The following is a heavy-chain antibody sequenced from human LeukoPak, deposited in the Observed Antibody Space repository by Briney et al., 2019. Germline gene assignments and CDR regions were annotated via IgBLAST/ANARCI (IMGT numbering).Heavy chain of an antibody. Sequence: ASVKVSCKASGYTFISYYMHWVRQAPGQGLEWMGIINPSGGSTTYAQNFQGRVTMTRDMSTSTAYMELRSLRSDDTAVYYCARRSDYYDSSGYSLYFDYWGQGTLVTVSS. CDR3: ARRSDYYDSSGYSLYFDY. CDR2: INPSGGST. J-gene: IGHJ4*02. CDR1: GYTFISYY. D-gene: IGHD3-22*01. V-gene: IGHV1-46*01.